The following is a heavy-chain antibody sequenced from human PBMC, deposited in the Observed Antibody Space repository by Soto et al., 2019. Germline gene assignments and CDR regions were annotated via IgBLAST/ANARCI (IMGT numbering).Heavy chain of an antibody. CDR2: ISGGGDTT. J-gene: IGHJ4*02. CDR1: GFTFNNYA. D-gene: IGHD3-10*01. V-gene: IGHV3-23*01. CDR3: GEGPGRSGGLTPPVCL. Sequence: EVQLLESGGGLVQPGGSLRLSCAASGFTFNNYAMTWVRQAPGKGLEWVSAISGGGDTTSYADSVKGRFTVSRDGSKNPVDPQVGRLGGQDPGLLFWGEGPGRSGGLTPPVCLWGPGTLVTVSS.